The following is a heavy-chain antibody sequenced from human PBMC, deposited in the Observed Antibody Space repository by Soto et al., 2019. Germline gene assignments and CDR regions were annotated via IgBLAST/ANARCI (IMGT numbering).Heavy chain of an antibody. CDR2: ISSSSSTI. CDR3: ARDYSSYGPFDC. CDR1: GFTFSSYS. Sequence: GSLRLSCAASGFTFSSYSMNWVRQAPGKGLEWVSYISSSSSTIYYADSVKGRFTFSRDNAKNSLYLQMNSLRAEDTAVYYCARDYSSYGPFDCWGQGTLVTVSS. V-gene: IGHV3-48*01. J-gene: IGHJ4*02. D-gene: IGHD5-18*01.